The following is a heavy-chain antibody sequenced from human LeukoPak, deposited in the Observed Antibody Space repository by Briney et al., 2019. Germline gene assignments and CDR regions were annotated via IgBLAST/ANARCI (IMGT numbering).Heavy chain of an antibody. V-gene: IGHV4-31*11. CDR3: ARAAAAAPDV. J-gene: IGHJ4*02. Sequence: PSETLSLTCAVYGGSFSGYYWSWIRQFPGQGLEWIGYIYSGGSTYYNPALKNRLIMAIDTSKNQFSLGLTSVTAADTAVYYCARAAAAAPDVWGQGTLVTVSS. CDR2: IYSGGST. D-gene: IGHD6-13*01. CDR1: GGSFSGYY.